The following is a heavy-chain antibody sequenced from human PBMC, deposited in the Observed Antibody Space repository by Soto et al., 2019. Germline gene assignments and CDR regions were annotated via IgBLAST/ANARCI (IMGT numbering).Heavy chain of an antibody. CDR2: IYPCDSGN. CDR1: GYSFTRYW. CDR3: ARPFDARARYDF. V-gene: IGHV5-51*01. D-gene: IGHD3-3*01. Sequence: GESLKISCKGSGYSFTRYWIGWVRQMPGKGLELMGIIYPCDSGNKYSPSFQGQVTISADKSISTASLQWSSLRAADTAVYYCARPFDARARYDFWGQGTLVTVSS. J-gene: IGHJ4*02.